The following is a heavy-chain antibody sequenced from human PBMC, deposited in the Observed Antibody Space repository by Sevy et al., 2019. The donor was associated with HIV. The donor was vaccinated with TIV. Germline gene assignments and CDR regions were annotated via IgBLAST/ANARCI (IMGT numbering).Heavy chain of an antibody. D-gene: IGHD5-18*01. Sequence: GGSLRLSCVTSGFSFSDYHMSWIRLAPGKGLEGISHITSSHGAKVYADSVRGRFDISRDNARKSVYLQMNRLQVEDTATYFCVGRRYRVGHSWSYFFDFWGQGTPVTVSS. CDR2: ITSSHGAK. CDR3: VGRRYRVGHSWSYFFDF. V-gene: IGHV3-11*01. CDR1: GFSFSDYH. J-gene: IGHJ4*02.